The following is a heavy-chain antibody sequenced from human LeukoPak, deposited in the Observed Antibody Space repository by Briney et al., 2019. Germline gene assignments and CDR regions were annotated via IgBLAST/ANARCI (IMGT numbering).Heavy chain of an antibody. CDR3: ARSGAIHIAAARNWFDP. D-gene: IGHD6-13*01. CDR1: GFTFSNYA. CDR2: LSGSGGST. Sequence: GGSLRLSCAASGFTFSNYAMSWVRQAPGKGLEWVSALSGSGGSTYYADSVKGRFTISRDNAKNSLYLQMNSLRAEDTAVYYCARSGAIHIAAARNWFDPWGQGTLVTVSS. V-gene: IGHV3-23*01. J-gene: IGHJ5*02.